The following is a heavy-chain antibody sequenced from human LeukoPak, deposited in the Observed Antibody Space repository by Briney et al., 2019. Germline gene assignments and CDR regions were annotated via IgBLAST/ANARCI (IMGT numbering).Heavy chain of an antibody. D-gene: IGHD3-3*01. V-gene: IGHV1-2*02. CDR3: ARARYDFTAGWFDP. J-gene: IGHJ5*02. CDR2: FNPNNGGT. Sequence: ASVKVSCKASGYTFNDYYVHWVRQAPGQGLEWMGYFNPNNGGTNYAQKFQGGVTMTRDTSISTAYMELSRLRSDDTAIYFCARARYDFTAGWFDPWGQGTLVTVS. CDR1: GYTFNDYY.